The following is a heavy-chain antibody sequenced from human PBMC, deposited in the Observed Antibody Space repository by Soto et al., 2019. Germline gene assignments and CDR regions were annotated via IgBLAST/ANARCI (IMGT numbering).Heavy chain of an antibody. CDR2: FFSDVER. CDR3: ARMNAYYDSQYYAIDV. CDR1: GFSLSNGRMG. Sequence: SGPTLLNPTETLPLPFTISGFSLSNGRMGVSWIRQPQGRALESLAHFFSDVERSYSTSIQSRLTMSQDTSGPQVVLTITSMDPQETGTYFCARMNAYYDSQYYAIDVWGPGTRVTVSS. J-gene: IGHJ6*02. D-gene: IGHD3-22*01. V-gene: IGHV2-26*03.